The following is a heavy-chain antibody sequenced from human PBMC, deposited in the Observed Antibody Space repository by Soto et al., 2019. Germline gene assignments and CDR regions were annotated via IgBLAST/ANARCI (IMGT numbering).Heavy chain of an antibody. D-gene: IGHD1-1*01. CDR3: ARVSLGWNRYEY. CDR1: GGSVSSGSYY. V-gene: IGHV4-61*01. J-gene: IGHJ4*02. Sequence: QVQLQESGPGLVKPSETLSLTCTVSGGSVSSGSYYWSWIRHPPGKGLERIGYIYYSGSTNYNPSLKLRVTVSGDPSKKRFFLKLSSVTAADTAVYYGARVSLGWNRYEYLGVASLVTVSS. CDR2: IYYSGST.